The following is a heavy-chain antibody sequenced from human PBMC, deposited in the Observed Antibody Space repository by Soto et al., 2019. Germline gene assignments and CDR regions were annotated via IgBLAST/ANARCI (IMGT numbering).Heavy chain of an antibody. CDR3: GRVQELPDTGRYHDN. D-gene: IGHD6-13*01. CDR2: IYHNGAT. Sequence: SETLSLTCIVSDDSVSRYYWGWVRVTPGKGLEWIGFIYHNGATTYNPSLKSRLTISVENSKNQLSMRLTSVTAAEPAVNYCGRVQELPDTGRYHDNWSHRTLVTISS. V-gene: IGHV4-59*02. J-gene: IGHJ4*01. CDR1: DDSVSRYY.